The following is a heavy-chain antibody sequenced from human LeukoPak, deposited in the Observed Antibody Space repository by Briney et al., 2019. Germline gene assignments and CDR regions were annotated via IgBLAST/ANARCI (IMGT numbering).Heavy chain of an antibody. CDR1: GYTFTGYY. D-gene: IGHD3-10*01. CDR2: INPNSGGT. J-gene: IGHJ6*03. CDR3: ARDVYGSGSYYFLDYYYMDV. V-gene: IGHV1-2*02. Sequence: ASVKVSCKASGYTFTGYYMHWVRQAPGQGLEWMGWINPNSGGTNYAQKFQGRVTTTRDTSISTAYMELSRLRSDDTAVYYCARDVYGSGSYYFLDYYYMDVWGKGTTVTISS.